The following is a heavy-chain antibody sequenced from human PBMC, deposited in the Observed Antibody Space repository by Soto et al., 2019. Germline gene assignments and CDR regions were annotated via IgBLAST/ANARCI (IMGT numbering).Heavy chain of an antibody. J-gene: IGHJ6*02. Sequence: GESLKISCKGSGYSFTSYWIGWVRQMPGKGLEWMGIIYPGDSDTRYSPPFQGQATISADKSISTAYLQWSSLKASDTAMYYCARHGTGPYYYYGMDVWGQGTTVTVSS. CDR3: ARHGTGPYYYYGMDV. D-gene: IGHD3-9*01. CDR1: GYSFTSYW. CDR2: IYPGDSDT. V-gene: IGHV5-51*01.